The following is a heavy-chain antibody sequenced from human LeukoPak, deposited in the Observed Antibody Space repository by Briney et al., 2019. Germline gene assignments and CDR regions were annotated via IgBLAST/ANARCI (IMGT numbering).Heavy chain of an antibody. CDR3: ARGSPRPDI. V-gene: IGHV4-34*01. Sequence: SETLSLTCAVYGGSFSGYYWSWIRQPPGKGLEWIGEINHSGSTNYNPSLKSRVTISVDTSKNQFSLKLSSVTAADTAVYYCARGSPRPDIWGQGTMVTASS. CDR2: INHSGST. CDR1: GGSFSGYY. J-gene: IGHJ3*02.